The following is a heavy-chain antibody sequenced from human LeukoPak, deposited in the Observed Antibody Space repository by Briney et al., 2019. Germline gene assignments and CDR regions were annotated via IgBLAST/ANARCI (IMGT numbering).Heavy chain of an antibody. CDR3: ARFGSVVVPAAMDHYYYYGMDV. CDR2: ISAYNGNT. V-gene: IGHV1-18*04. CDR1: GYTFTSYG. J-gene: IGHJ6*04. D-gene: IGHD2-2*01. Sequence: GASVKVSCKASGYTFTSYGISWVRQAPGQGLEWMGWISAYNGNTNYAQELQGRVTMTTDTSTSTAYMELRSLRSDDTAVYYCARFGSVVVPAAMDHYYYYGMDVWGKGTTVTVSS.